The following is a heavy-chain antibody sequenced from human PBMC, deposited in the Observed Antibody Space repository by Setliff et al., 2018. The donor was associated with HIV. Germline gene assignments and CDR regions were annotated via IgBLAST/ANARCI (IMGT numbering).Heavy chain of an antibody. CDR3: ARGVPLPPPNF. D-gene: IGHD2-21*02. Sequence: SETLSLTCTVSGGSISSNNYYWGWIRQPPGKGLEWIGSIFYSETVYYGGRTYYSPSLKSRVTISVDTSKSQFSLKLSSVTAADTAVYYCARGVPLPPPNFWGQGTLVTVSS. CDR1: GGSISSNNYY. V-gene: IGHV4-39*07. J-gene: IGHJ4*02. CDR2: IFYSETVYYGGRT.